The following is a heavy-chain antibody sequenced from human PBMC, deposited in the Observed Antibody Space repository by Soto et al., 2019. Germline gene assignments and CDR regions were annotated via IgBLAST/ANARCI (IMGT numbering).Heavy chain of an antibody. CDR1: GFTFSSYG. Sequence: QVQLVESGGGVVQPGRSLRLSCAASGFTFSSYGMHWVRQAPGKGLEWVAVISYDGSNKYYADSVKGRFTISRDNSKNTLYLQMNSLRAEDTAVYYCAKGADSRGYYNFDYWGQGTLVTVSS. V-gene: IGHV3-30*18. J-gene: IGHJ4*02. CDR2: ISYDGSNK. D-gene: IGHD3-22*01. CDR3: AKGADSRGYYNFDY.